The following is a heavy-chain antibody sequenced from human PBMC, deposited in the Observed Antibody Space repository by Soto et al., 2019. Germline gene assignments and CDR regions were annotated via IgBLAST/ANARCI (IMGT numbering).Heavy chain of an antibody. Sequence: PSETLSLTCTVSGGSISSYYWSWIRQPPGKGLEWIGYIYYSGSTNYNPSLKSRVTISVDTSKNQFSLKLSSVTAADTAVYYCARGEAAGAYGMDVWGQGTAVTVSS. CDR2: IYYSGST. D-gene: IGHD6-13*01. CDR3: ARGEAAGAYGMDV. J-gene: IGHJ6*02. CDR1: GGSISSYY. V-gene: IGHV4-59*01.